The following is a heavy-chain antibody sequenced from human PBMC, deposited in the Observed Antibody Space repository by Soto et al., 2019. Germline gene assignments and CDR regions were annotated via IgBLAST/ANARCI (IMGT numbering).Heavy chain of an antibody. CDR2: IYTGGTT. V-gene: IGHV3-53*01. CDR1: GFTVSNND. Sequence: GGSLRLSCAASGFTVSNNDMSWVRQAPGKGLEWVSIIYTGGTTDYVDSVKGRFIISRDNSKNTLYLQMDSLRAEDTAVYYCARESYDSSGYYQYYFDYCGQGPLVTVYS. D-gene: IGHD3-22*01. J-gene: IGHJ4*02. CDR3: ARESYDSSGYYQYYFDY.